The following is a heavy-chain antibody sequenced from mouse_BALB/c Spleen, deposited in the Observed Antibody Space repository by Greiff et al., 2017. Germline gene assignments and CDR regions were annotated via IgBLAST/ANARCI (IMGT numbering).Heavy chain of an antibody. CDR3: ARGGYGSMDY. CDR1: GYTFTSYT. CDR2: INPSSGYT. V-gene: IGHV1-4*01. J-gene: IGHJ4*01. D-gene: IGHD1-2*01. Sequence: QVQLKESGAELARPGASVKMSCKASGYTFTSYTMHWVKQRPGQGLEWIGYINPSSGYTNYNQKFKDKATLTADKSSSTAYMQLSSLTSEDSAVYYCARGGYGSMDYWGQGTSVTVSS.